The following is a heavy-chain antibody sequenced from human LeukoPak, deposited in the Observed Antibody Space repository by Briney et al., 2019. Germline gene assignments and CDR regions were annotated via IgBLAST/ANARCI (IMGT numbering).Heavy chain of an antibody. D-gene: IGHD2-2*01. CDR3: ARTLGYCSSTSCYPYSYGMDV. V-gene: IGHV3-30*04. CDR1: GFTFSSYA. J-gene: IGHJ6*04. CDR2: ISYVGSNK. Sequence: GGSLRLSCAASGFTFSSYAMHWVRQAPGKGLEWVAVISYVGSNKYYADSVKGRFTISRDSSKNTLYLQMNSLRAEDTAVYYCARTLGYCSSTSCYPYSYGMDVWGKGTPVTVSS.